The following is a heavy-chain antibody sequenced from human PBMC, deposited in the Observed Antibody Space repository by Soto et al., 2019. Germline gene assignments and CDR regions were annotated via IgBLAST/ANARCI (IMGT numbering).Heavy chain of an antibody. CDR2: IIPILGIA. V-gene: IGHV1-69*02. D-gene: IGHD5-18*01. Sequence: SVKVSCKASGGTFSSYTISWVRQAPGQGLEWMGRIIPILGIANYAQKFQGRVTITADKSTSTAYMELSSLRSEDTAVYYCARAKGYSYPHYFDYWGQGTLVTVSS. CDR1: GGTFSSYT. CDR3: ARAKGYSYPHYFDY. J-gene: IGHJ4*02.